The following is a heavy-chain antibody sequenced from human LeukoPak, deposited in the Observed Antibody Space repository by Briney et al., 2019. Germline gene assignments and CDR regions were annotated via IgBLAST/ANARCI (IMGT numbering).Heavy chain of an antibody. CDR1: GYSFTSYC. J-gene: IGHJ4*02. Sequence: GESLKISCKGSGYSFTSYCIGWVRQMPGKGLEWMEIIYPGDSDTRYSPSFQGQVTISADKSISTAYLQWSSLKASDTAMYYCARGLTIAARPWASYFDYWGQGTLVTVSS. CDR3: ARGLTIAARPWASYFDY. V-gene: IGHV5-51*01. CDR2: IYPGDSDT. D-gene: IGHD6-6*01.